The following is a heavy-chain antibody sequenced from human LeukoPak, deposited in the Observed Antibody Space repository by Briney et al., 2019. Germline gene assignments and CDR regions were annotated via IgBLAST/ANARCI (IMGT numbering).Heavy chain of an antibody. Sequence: GGSLRLSCAASGFTFSSYAMSWVRQAPGGGLKWSSAISGSGGSTYYADSVKGRFTISRDDSKNTLYLQMNSLRAEDTAVYYCARGAHSGSYYGSLDYWGQGTLVTVSS. J-gene: IGHJ4*02. D-gene: IGHD1-26*01. CDR1: GFTFSSYA. CDR3: ARGAHSGSYYGSLDY. V-gene: IGHV3-23*01. CDR2: ISGSGGST.